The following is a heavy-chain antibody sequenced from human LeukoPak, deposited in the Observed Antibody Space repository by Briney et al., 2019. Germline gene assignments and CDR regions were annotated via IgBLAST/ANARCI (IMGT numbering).Heavy chain of an antibody. CDR1: GFTFSSYW. J-gene: IGHJ4*02. V-gene: IGHV3-21*01. CDR2: ISSSSSYI. CDR3: ASFTIFGVALDY. Sequence: GGSLRLSCAASGFTFSSYWMSWVRQAPGKGLEWVSSISSSSSYIYYADSVKGRFTISRDNAKNSLYLQMNSLRAEDTAVYYCASFTIFGVALDYWGQGTLVTVSS. D-gene: IGHD3-3*01.